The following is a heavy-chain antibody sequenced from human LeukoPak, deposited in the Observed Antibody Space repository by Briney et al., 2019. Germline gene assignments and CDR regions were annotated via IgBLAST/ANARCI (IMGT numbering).Heavy chain of an antibody. CDR3: ARTGYGDYVVYDY. J-gene: IGHJ4*02. V-gene: IGHV3-30*04. CDR1: GFTFSSYV. D-gene: IGHD4-17*01. Sequence: PGGSLRLSCAASGFTFSSYVMHWVRQAPGKGLEWVAIISYDGSNEYYADSVKGRFTISRDNSKNTLYLQMNSLRAEDTAVYYCARTGYGDYVVYDYWGQGTLVTVSS. CDR2: ISYDGSNE.